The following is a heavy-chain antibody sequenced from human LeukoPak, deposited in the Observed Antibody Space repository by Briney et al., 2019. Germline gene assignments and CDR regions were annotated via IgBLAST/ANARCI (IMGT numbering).Heavy chain of an antibody. D-gene: IGHD6-13*01. CDR2: IIPIFGTA. CDR3: ASRVSPGDSSSLPFDY. Sequence: GASVKVSCKASGGTFSSYAISWVRQAPGQGLEWMGRIIPIFGTANYAQKFQGRVTITTDESTSTAYMELSSLRSEDTAVYYCASRVSPGDSSSLPFDYWGQGTLVTVSS. J-gene: IGHJ4*02. CDR1: GGTFSSYA. V-gene: IGHV1-69*05.